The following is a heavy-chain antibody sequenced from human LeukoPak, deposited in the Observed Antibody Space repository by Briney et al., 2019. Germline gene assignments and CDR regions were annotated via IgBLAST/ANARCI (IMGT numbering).Heavy chain of an antibody. CDR2: IYYSGST. CDR3: ARGYSSSWLGGNWFDP. V-gene: IGHV4-59*01. J-gene: IGHJ5*02. Sequence: KPSETLSLTCNVSGVSISTNYWSWIRQPPGKGLEWIGYIYYSGSTNYNPSLKSRVTISVDTSKNQFSLKLSSVTAADTAVYYCARGYSSSWLGGNWFDPWGQGTLVTVSS. CDR1: GVSISTNY. D-gene: IGHD6-13*01.